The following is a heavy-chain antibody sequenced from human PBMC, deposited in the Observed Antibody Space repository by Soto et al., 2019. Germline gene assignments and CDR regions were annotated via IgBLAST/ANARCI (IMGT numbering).Heavy chain of an antibody. J-gene: IGHJ6*02. CDR1: GGSFSGYY. CDR2: ISLTGST. Sequence: GTLTLSCVVSGGSFSGYYWSWFRQPPGRGLAGMGEISLTGSTRYDPSLKSRVTISVDTSKYEFSLELYSVTAADTAVYYFAKRGSGMGGWGQGTTVTRLL. CDR3: AKRGSGMGG. D-gene: IGHD3-16*01. V-gene: IGHV4-34*01.